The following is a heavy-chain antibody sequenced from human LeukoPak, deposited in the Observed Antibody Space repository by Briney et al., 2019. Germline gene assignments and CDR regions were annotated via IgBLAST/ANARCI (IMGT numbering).Heavy chain of an antibody. J-gene: IGHJ1*01. D-gene: IGHD5/OR15-5a*01. CDR1: GFTFSSYG. CDR3: ARESTSERPGC. CDR2: MNQDGSDE. Sequence: GGSLRLSCAASGFTFSSYGMHWVRQAPGKGLEWVANMNQDGSDENYVDSVEGRFTISRDNAKNSLYLQMNSLRAEDTAVYYCARESTSERPGCWGQGTLVTVSS. V-gene: IGHV3-7*01.